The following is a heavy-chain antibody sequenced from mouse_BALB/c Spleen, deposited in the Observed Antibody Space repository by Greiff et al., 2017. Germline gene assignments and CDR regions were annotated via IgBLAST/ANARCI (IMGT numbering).Heavy chain of an antibody. V-gene: IGHV1S135*01. Sequence: VQLQQSGPELGKPGASVKISCKASGYSFTGYNMYWVKQSHRKSLEWIGYIDPYNGGTSYNQKSKGKATLTVDKSSSTAYMHINSLTSEDSAIYYCARGYDGAMDYWGEGTSVTVSS. J-gene: IGHJ4*01. CDR2: IDPYNGGT. CDR3: ARGYDGAMDY. D-gene: IGHD2-12*01. CDR1: GYSFTGYN.